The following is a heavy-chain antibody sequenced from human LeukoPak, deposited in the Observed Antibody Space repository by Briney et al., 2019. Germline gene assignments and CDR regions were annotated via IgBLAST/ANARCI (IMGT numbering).Heavy chain of an antibody. V-gene: IGHV4-30-4*01. CDR1: GGSISSGDYY. CDR2: IYYSGST. J-gene: IGHJ4*02. CDR3: ARVGLVIAAAGTVGYYFDY. D-gene: IGHD6-13*01. Sequence: SQTLSLTCTVSGGSISSGDYYWSWIRQPPGRGLEWIGYIYYSGSTYYNPSLKSRVTISVDTSKNQFPLKLSSVTAADTAVYYCARVGLVIAAAGTVGYYFDYWGQGTLVTVSS.